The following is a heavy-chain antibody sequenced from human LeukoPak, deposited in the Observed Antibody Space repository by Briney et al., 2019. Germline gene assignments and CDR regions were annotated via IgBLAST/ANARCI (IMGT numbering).Heavy chain of an antibody. V-gene: IGHV4-38-2*02. CDR1: GYSISSGYY. CDR3: ARDRITMVRGVIYDY. CDR2: IYHSGST. Sequence: SETLSLTCTVSGYSISSGYYWGWIRQPPGKRLEWIGSIYHSGSTYYNPSLKSRVTISVDTSKNQFSLKLSSVTAADTAVYYCARDRITMVRGVIYDYWGQGTLVTVSS. D-gene: IGHD3-10*01. J-gene: IGHJ4*02.